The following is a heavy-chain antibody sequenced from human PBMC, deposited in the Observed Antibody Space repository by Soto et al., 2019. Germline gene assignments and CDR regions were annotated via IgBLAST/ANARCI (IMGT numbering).Heavy chain of an antibody. D-gene: IGHD5-12*01. CDR1: GGTFSSYA. CDR2: IIPIFGTA. V-gene: IGHV1-69*13. CDR3: ARGSRGYSGYDFWFDP. J-gene: IGHJ5*02. Sequence: SVKVSCKASGGTFSSYAISWVRQAPGQGLEWMGGIIPIFGTANYAQKFQGRVTITADESTSTAYMELSSLRSEDTAVYYCARGSRGYSGYDFWFDPWGQGTLVTVSS.